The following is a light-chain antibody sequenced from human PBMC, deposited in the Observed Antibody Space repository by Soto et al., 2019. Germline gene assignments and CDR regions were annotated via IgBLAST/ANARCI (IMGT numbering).Light chain of an antibody. V-gene: IGKV3-20*01. CDR3: QHYGGSPWT. J-gene: IGKJ1*01. CDR2: TTS. CDR1: QSVGSY. Sequence: DIVLTQSPGTLSLSPGERATLSCRASQSVGSYLAWYQQKPGQAPRLLIYTTSNRATDIPDRFSGSGSGIDFTLTISSLEPEDFAVYYCQHYGGSPWTFGQGTKVEI.